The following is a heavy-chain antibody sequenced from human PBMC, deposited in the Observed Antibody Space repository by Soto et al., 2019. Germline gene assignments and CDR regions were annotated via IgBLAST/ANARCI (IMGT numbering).Heavy chain of an antibody. V-gene: IGHV5-51*01. D-gene: IGHD2-15*01. CDR1: GYSFTSYW. J-gene: IGHJ6*03. CDR3: ARHRHCSGGSCYREADYYYYYMDV. Sequence: GESLKISCKGSGYSFTSYWIGWVRQMPGKGLEWMGIIYPGDSDTRYSPSFQGQVTISADKSISTAYLQWSSLKASDTAMYYCARHRHCSGGSCYREADYYYYYMDVWGKGTTVTVSS. CDR2: IYPGDSDT.